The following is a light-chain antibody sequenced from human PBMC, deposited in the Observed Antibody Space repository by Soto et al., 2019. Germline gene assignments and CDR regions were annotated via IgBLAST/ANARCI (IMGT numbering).Light chain of an antibody. CDR2: DVG. Sequence: QSVLTQPASVSGSPGQSIAISCTGSSSYVGGFNYVSWYQQHPGKAPKLMIYDVGHRPPGVSDRFSGSKSGNTASLTISGLQAEGGADFSCGSYPPTGALFGTGTKVTVL. CDR3: GSYPPTGAL. CDR1: SSYVGGFNY. J-gene: IGLJ1*01. V-gene: IGLV2-14*03.